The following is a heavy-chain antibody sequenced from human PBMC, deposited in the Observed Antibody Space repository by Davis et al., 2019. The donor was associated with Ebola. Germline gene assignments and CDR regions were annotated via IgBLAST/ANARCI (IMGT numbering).Heavy chain of an antibody. D-gene: IGHD6-13*01. CDR2: IYQRGST. CDR3: AGGYTSNWYDWFDP. J-gene: IGHJ5*02. CDR1: GASISRDNW. Sequence: GSLRLSCTVSGASISRDNWWRGVRQPSGKGLEWVGEIYQRGSTNYNLSLKSRVTISVDKSKNQFSLRLSSVTAADTAVYYCAGGYTSNWYDWFDPWGQGTLVTVSS. V-gene: IGHV4-4*02.